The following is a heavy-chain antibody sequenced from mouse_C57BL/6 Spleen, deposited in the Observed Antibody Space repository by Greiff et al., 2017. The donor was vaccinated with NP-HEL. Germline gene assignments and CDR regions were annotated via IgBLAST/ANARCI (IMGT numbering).Heavy chain of an antibody. V-gene: IGHV1-53*01. J-gene: IGHJ2*01. CDR2: INPSNGDT. D-gene: IGHD3-2*02. CDR1: GYTFTSYW. CDR3: ARDSAYAYGC. Sequence: VQLQQSGTELVKPGASVKLSCKASGYTFTSYWMHWVKQRPGQGLEWIGNINPSNGDTNYNEKLKNKATLTVDKSSSTEYMNLSSLKSEDSAVYCCARDSAYAYGCWGQGATLTVAS.